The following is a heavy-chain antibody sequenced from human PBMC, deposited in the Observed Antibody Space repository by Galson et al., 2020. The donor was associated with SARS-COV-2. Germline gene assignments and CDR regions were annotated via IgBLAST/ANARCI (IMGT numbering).Heavy chain of an antibody. J-gene: IGHJ5*02. CDR1: GFTLSNFP. CDR2: ISSDGRDT. D-gene: IGHD6-13*01. Sequence: GGSLRLSCAASGFTLSNFPMNWVRQAPGGGLERVAGISSDGRDTYYADSVKGRFTITSDNSKNTLSLQMHPLSAEDTALYYCAKRAGYTSSWYPINSWGQGTLVTVSS. CDR3: AKRAGYTSSWYPINS. V-gene: IGHV3-23*01.